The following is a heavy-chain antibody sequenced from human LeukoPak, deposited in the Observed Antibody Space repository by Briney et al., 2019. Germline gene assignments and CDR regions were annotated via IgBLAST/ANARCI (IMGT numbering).Heavy chain of an antibody. CDR1: GGSFSGYY. V-gene: IGHV4-34*01. Sequence: PSETLSLTCAVYGGSFSGYYWSWTRQPPGKGLECIGEINHSGSTNYNPSLKSRVTISVDTSKNQFSLKLSSVTAADTAVYYCARGSLLWFGELLSGWFDPWGQGTLVTVSS. CDR2: INHSGST. D-gene: IGHD3-10*01. J-gene: IGHJ5*02. CDR3: ARGSLLWFGELLSGWFDP.